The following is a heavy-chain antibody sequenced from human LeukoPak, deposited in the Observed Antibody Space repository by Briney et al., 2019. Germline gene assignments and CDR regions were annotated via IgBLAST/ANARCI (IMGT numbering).Heavy chain of an antibody. CDR2: ISAYNGNT. Sequence: ASVKVSCKASGYTFTSYGISWVRQAPGQGLEWMGWISAYNGNTNYAQKLQGRVTMTTDTSTSTAYMELRSLRSDDTAVYYRARDLKMGIAVAGRGGYWGQGTLVTVSS. J-gene: IGHJ4*02. V-gene: IGHV1-18*01. CDR1: GYTFTSYG. D-gene: IGHD6-19*01. CDR3: ARDLKMGIAVAGRGGY.